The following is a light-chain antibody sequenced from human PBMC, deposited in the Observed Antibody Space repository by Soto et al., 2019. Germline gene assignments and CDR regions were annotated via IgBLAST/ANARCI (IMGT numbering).Light chain of an antibody. CDR1: QGVDRYY. Sequence: SQGVDRYYLAWYQQKPGQAPRLLISGASTRATGIPDRFSGRGSSTDFALIISRFEPLQFAVYYCQQCSSSPPTFGGGTQLDIK. V-gene: IGKV3-20*01. CDR2: GAS. J-gene: IGKJ4*01. CDR3: QQCSSSPPT.